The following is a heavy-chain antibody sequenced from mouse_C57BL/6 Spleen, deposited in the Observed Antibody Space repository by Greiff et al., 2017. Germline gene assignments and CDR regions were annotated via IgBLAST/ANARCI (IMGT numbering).Heavy chain of an antibody. CDR2: IDPSDSYT. CDR1: GYTFTSYW. Sequence: QVQLQQPGAELVKPGASVKLSCKASGYTFTSYWMQWVKQRPGQGLEWIGEIDPSDSYTNYNQKFKGKATLTVDTSSSTAYMQLSSLTSEDSAVYYCARGRTGKGGYAMDYWGQGTSVTVSS. CDR3: ARGRTGKGGYAMDY. V-gene: IGHV1-50*01. D-gene: IGHD4-1*01. J-gene: IGHJ4*01.